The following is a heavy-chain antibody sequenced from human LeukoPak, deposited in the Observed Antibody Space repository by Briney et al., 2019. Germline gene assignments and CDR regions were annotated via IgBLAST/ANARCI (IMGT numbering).Heavy chain of an antibody. CDR3: AKTGTYSSSWPNWFDP. CDR2: ISGSGGST. V-gene: IGHV3-23*01. D-gene: IGHD6-13*01. J-gene: IGHJ5*02. Sequence: PGGSLRLSCAASGFTFSSYAMSWVRQAPGKGLEWVSAISGSGGSTYYADSVKGWFTISRDNSKNTLYLQMNSLRAEDTAVYYCAKTGTYSSSWPNWFDPWGQGTLVTVSS. CDR1: GFTFSSYA.